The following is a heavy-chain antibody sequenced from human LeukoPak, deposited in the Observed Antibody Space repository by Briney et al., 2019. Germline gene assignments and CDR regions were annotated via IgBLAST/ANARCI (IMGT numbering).Heavy chain of an antibody. CDR1: GFTFDDYT. CDR2: NSWNRRSI. D-gene: IGHD3-3*01. J-gene: IGHJ4*02. Sequence: GGSLRLSCAASGFTFDDYTMDWVRQAPGKGLEWVSGNSWNRRSIGYTDSVKGPFTISRDNAKNSLYLQMNSVRAEDMALYYCAKDVSAGGYDFWSGYYSYFDYWGQGTLVTVSS. CDR3: AKDVSAGGYDFWSGYYSYFDY. V-gene: IGHV3-9*03.